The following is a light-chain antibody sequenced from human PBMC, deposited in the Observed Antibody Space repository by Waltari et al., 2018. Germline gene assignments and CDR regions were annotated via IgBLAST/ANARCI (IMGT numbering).Light chain of an antibody. CDR3: AAWDGGLNGWL. Sequence: QSVLTQPPSASGAPGQRVTISCSGSSSNIGRDTVSWYQHLPGTAPRLLIYNDNHRPSGVPELFSGSKSGTSASLAISGLQSEDEADYYCAAWDGGLNGWLFGGGTKVTV. J-gene: IGLJ3*02. CDR2: NDN. CDR1: SSNIGRDT. V-gene: IGLV1-44*01.